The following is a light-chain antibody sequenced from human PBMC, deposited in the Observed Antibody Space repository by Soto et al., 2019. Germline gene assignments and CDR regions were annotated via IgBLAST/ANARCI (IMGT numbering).Light chain of an antibody. J-gene: IGLJ1*01. V-gene: IGLV2-23*02. CDR2: EVN. CDR1: SSDVGSYYP. CDR3: FSDAGDTTFIF. Sequence: QSALTQPASMSGSPGQSITISCTGTSSDVGSYYPVSWFQQHPGKAPKLIIYEVNKRPSGVSDRFSGSKSGNTASLTISGLQAADEAEYYSFSDAGDTTFIFFGTGSKLSV.